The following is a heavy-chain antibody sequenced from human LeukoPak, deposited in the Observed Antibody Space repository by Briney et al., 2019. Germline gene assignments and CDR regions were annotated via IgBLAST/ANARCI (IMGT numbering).Heavy chain of an antibody. J-gene: IGHJ5*02. CDR1: GFTFSSYA. CDR3: ARDSSLTYYDFWSGLDP. Sequence: GGSPRLSCAASGFTFSSYAMHWVRQAPGKGLEWVAVISYDGSNKYYADSVKGRFTISRDNSKNTLYLQMNSLRAEDTAVYYCARDSSLTYYDFWSGLDPWGQGTLVTVSS. V-gene: IGHV3-30-3*01. CDR2: ISYDGSNK. D-gene: IGHD3-3*01.